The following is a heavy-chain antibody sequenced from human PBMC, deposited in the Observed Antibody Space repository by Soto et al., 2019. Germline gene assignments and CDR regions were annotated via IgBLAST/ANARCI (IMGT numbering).Heavy chain of an antibody. D-gene: IGHD3-16*02. CDR2: IYYSGST. J-gene: IGHJ4*02. CDR1: GGSISSYY. Sequence: QVQLQESGPGLVKPSETLSLTCTVSGGSISSYYWSWIRQPPGKGLEWIGYIYYSGSTNYNPSLRXXVTIPVDTAKXXFXLXXSSVTAADTAVYYCARLIRNYDYVWGSYRPYYVDYWGQGTLVTVSS. CDR3: ARLIRNYDYVWGSYRPYYVDY. V-gene: IGHV4-59*01.